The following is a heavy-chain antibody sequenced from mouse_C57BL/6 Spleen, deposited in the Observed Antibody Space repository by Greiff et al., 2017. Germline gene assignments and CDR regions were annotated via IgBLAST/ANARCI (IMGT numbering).Heavy chain of an antibody. J-gene: IGHJ1*03. CDR2: ISYDGSN. Sequence: EVKLEESGPGLVKPSQSLSLTCSVTGYSITSGYYWNWIRQFPGNKLEWMGYISYDGSNNYNPSLKNRISFTRDTSKNQFFLKLNSVTTEDTATNYCARAGYGSSEGYFDVWGTGTTVTVSS. D-gene: IGHD1-1*01. CDR3: ARAGYGSSEGYFDV. CDR1: GYSITSGYY. V-gene: IGHV3-6*01.